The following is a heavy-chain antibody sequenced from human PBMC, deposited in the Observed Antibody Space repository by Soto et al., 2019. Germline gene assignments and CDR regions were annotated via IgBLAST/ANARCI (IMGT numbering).Heavy chain of an antibody. CDR2: IIPMFGTT. J-gene: IGHJ4*02. V-gene: IGHV1-69*12. Sequence: QVQLVQSGAEVKKPGSSVKDSCKASGGTFSSYTLNWVRQAPGPGLEWMGGIIPMFGTTDYAEKFQGRVTITADESTRTAYMELTGLRSEDTAVYYCARDGAGMGATSDYWGQGTLVTVSS. CDR1: GGTFSSYT. D-gene: IGHD1-26*01. CDR3: ARDGAGMGATSDY.